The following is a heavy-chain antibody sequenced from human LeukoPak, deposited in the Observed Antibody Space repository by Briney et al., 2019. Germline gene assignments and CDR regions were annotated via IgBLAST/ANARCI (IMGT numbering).Heavy chain of an antibody. D-gene: IGHD3-10*01. V-gene: IGHV3-23*01. CDR1: GFTLSTYG. CDR3: AKRGPGSPQSGKYYFDY. J-gene: IGHJ4*02. Sequence: QPGGTLRLSCAASGFTLSTYGMTWVRQAPGKGLEWVSAISGSAATTFYADSVKGRFTISRDNSKNTLYLQMNSLRAEDTAVYYCAKRGPGSPQSGKYYFDYWGQGTLVTVSS. CDR2: ISGSAATT.